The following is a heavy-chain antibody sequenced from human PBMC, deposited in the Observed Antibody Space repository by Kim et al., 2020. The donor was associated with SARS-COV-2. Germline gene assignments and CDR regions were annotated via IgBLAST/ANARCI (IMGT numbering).Heavy chain of an antibody. D-gene: IGHD3-10*01. CDR1: GYTFTGYY. J-gene: IGHJ6*03. CDR2: INPNSGGT. CDR3: ARDFRYYYGSGSFHYYYYMDV. V-gene: IGHV1-2*02. Sequence: ASVKVSCKASGYTFTGYYMHWVRQAPGQGLEWMGWINPNSGGTNYAQKFQGRVTMTRDTSISTAYVELSRLRSDDTAVYYCARDFRYYYGSGSFHYYYYMDVWGKGTTVTVSS.